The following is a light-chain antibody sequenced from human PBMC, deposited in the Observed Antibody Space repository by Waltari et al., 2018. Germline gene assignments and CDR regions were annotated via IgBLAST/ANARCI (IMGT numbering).Light chain of an antibody. CDR3: QEANSFPLT. CDR1: QGIRNN. V-gene: IGKV1-6*01. Sequence: AIQMTQSPSSLSASVGDRVTITCRASQGIRNNLGWYQQQPGKAPKLLMYATSTLQSGVPSMFSGSGSGTDFTLTISSLQPEDFATYYCQEANSFPLTFGGGTKVEI. CDR2: ATS. J-gene: IGKJ4*01.